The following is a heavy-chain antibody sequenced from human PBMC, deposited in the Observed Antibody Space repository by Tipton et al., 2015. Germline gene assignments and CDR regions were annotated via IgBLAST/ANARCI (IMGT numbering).Heavy chain of an antibody. J-gene: IGHJ4*02. Sequence: SLRLSCAASGFTFTGDSMNWVRQAPGKGLEWVSFISPSSRYIYYGDSVKGRFTISRDNRRNSLNLQMNSLRAEDTAVYYCVRDPGRYFDYWGQGPLATVSS. CDR2: ISPSSRYI. V-gene: IGHV3-21*01. CDR1: GFTFTGDS. CDR3: VRDPGRYFDY.